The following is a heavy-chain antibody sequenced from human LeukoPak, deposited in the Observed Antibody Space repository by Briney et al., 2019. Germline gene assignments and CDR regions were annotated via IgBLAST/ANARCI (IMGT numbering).Heavy chain of an antibody. J-gene: IGHJ4*02. CDR1: GGSISSGGYS. CDR2: IYHSGST. D-gene: IGHD1-26*01. CDR3: ASFSGSYRVADY. Sequence: SQTLSLTCAVSGGSISSGGYSWSWIRQPPGKGLEWIGYIYHSGSTYYNPSLKSRVTISVDTSKNQFSLKLSSVTAVDTAVYYCASFSGSYRVADYWGQGTLVTVSS. V-gene: IGHV4-30-2*01.